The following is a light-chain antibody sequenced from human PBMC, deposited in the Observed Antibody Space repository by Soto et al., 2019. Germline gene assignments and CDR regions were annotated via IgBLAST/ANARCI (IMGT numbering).Light chain of an antibody. J-gene: IGLJ1*01. V-gene: IGLV2-14*01. CDR2: DVS. CDR1: SSDVGGYNY. Sequence: QSALTQPASVSGSPGQSITISCTGTSSDVGGYNYVSWYQQHPGKAPKLMIFDVSNRPSGVSNRFSGSKPGNTASLTISGLQAEDEADYYCSSDTSSSTLYVFGTGTKLTVL. CDR3: SSDTSSSTLYV.